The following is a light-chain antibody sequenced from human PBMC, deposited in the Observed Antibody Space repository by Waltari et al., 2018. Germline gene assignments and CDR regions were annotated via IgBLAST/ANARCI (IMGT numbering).Light chain of an antibody. CDR1: SGYGHFA. CDR3: QTWCTGTYWV. J-gene: IGLJ3*02. V-gene: IGLV4-69*01. Sequence: QVVLTQSPSASASLGASVKFTCTLSSGYGHFAIAWHQHQPEKGPRYLMKLNSDGSHTKGDGTRDRFSGSSSGAERYLTISSLQSEDEADYYCQTWCTGTYWVFGGVTKLTVL. CDR2: LNSDGSH.